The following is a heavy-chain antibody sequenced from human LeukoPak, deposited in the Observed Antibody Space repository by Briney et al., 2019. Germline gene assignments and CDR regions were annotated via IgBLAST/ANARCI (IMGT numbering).Heavy chain of an antibody. CDR2: ISAYNGNT. CDR1: GGTFSSYA. Sequence: ASVKVSCKASGGTFSSYAISWVRQAPGQGLEWMGWISAYNGNTNYAQKLQGRVTMTTDTSTSTAYMELRSLRSDDTAVYYCANGEVTIFGVVHPHYYYMDVWGKGTTVTVSS. J-gene: IGHJ6*03. D-gene: IGHD3-3*01. V-gene: IGHV1-18*01. CDR3: ANGEVTIFGVVHPHYYYMDV.